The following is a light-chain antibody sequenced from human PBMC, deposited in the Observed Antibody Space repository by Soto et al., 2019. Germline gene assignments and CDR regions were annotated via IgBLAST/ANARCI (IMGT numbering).Light chain of an antibody. Sequence: EIVLTQSPGTLSLSPGERATLSCRASQSVSSSYLAWYQQKPGQAPRLIIYGASDRATGIPDRFSGSGSGTDFTLTISRLESEDFAVYYCQQYSSSPCTFGQGTKLEIK. CDR2: GAS. V-gene: IGKV3-20*01. CDR1: QSVSSSY. CDR3: QQYSSSPCT. J-gene: IGKJ2*02.